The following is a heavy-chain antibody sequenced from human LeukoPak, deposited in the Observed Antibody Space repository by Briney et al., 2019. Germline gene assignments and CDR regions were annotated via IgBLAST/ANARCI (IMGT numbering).Heavy chain of an antibody. CDR2: IASDGSHT. CDR1: GFTFSTYF. J-gene: IGHJ3*02. CDR3: ARETKVTIVRCAAFDI. V-gene: IGHV3-30-3*01. Sequence: GGSLRLSCAASGFTFSTYFMHWVRQAPGKGLEWVADIASDGSHTSYVESVKGRFTISRDNSKNTLYLQMNSLRAEDTAVYFCARETKVTIVRCAAFDIWGQETRVTVSS. D-gene: IGHD3-10*01.